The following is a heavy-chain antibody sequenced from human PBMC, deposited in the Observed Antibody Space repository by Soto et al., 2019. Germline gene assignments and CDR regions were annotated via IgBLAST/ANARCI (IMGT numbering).Heavy chain of an antibody. CDR1: GFTFSSYG. J-gene: IGHJ6*04. CDR2: ISYDGSNK. D-gene: IGHD3-3*01. CDR3: AKDKGFLEWLLTLDV. V-gene: IGHV3-30*18. Sequence: GGSLRLSCAASGFTFSSYGMHWVRQAPGKGLEWVAVISYDGSNKYYADSVKGRFTISRDNSKNTLYLQMNSLRAEDTAVYYCAKDKGFLEWLLTLDVWGKGTTVTVSS.